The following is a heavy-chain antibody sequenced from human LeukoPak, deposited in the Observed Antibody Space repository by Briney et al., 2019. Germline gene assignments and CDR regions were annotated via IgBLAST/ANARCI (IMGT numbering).Heavy chain of an antibody. Sequence: GGSLRLSCAASGFTVSSYYMNWVRQAPGKELEWVAVIYTGGGRYYADSVKGRFTISKDNAMDTLFLQMNSLRADDTAVYYCAKDRVDGSGSQFDSWGQGSLVTVSS. CDR3: AKDRVDGSGSQFDS. J-gene: IGHJ4*02. CDR2: IYTGGGR. D-gene: IGHD3-10*01. CDR1: GFTVSSYY. V-gene: IGHV3-53*01.